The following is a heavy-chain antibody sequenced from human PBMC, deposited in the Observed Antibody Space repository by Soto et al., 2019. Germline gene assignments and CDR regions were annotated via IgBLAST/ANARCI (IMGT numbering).Heavy chain of an antibody. D-gene: IGHD2-2*01. CDR1: GFTISNYG. J-gene: IGHJ6*02. V-gene: IGHV3-30-3*01. Sequence: QVQLVESGGGVVQPGRSLRLSCAASGFTISNYGMHWVRQAPGKGLEWVAVISYDGTITYYADSVKGRFTISRDNSKNTLYLQMNSLRTEDTAVYYCATTRVGPCSSSICFSGIFDGMDVWGQGTTVNVSS. CDR2: ISYDGTIT. CDR3: ATTRVGPCSSSICFSGIFDGMDV.